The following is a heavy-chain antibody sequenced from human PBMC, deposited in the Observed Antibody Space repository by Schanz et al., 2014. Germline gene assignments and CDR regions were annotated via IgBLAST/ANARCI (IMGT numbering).Heavy chain of an antibody. Sequence: QVQLVQSGAEVKEPGASVKVSCKASGYTFTSNGITWVRQAPGQGLEWMGWVNSVSENTGYAQDFQGRVTMTRDTSISTAYLQLSNLRSEDTAVYYCTRVKRGTVVMIARTYGMDVWGQGTAVTVSS. CDR2: VNSVSENT. D-gene: IGHD2-21*01. CDR1: GYTFTSNG. V-gene: IGHV1-8*01. J-gene: IGHJ6*01. CDR3: TRVKRGTVVMIARTYGMDV.